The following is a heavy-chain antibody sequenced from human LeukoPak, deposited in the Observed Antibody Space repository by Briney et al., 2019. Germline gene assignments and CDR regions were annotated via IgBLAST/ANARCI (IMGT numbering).Heavy chain of an antibody. J-gene: IGHJ4*02. CDR1: GYTLTELS. V-gene: IGHV1-24*01. CDR2: FDPEDGET. D-gene: IGHD3-10*01. Sequence: ASVKVSCKVSGYTLTELSMHWVRQAPGKGLEWMGGFDPEDGETIYAQKFQGRVTMTEDTSTETAYMELSSLRSEDTAVYYCATPTYYYGSGSYYFDYWGQGTLVTVSS. CDR3: ATPTYYYGSGSYYFDY.